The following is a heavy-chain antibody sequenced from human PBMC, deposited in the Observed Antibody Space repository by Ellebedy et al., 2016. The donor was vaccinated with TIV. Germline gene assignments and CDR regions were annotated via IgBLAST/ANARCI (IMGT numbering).Heavy chain of an antibody. CDR3: AKWASPGGELLLHAGYGMDV. CDR1: GFTFSSYA. CDR2: ISGSGGST. J-gene: IGHJ6*02. Sequence: GESLKISXAASGFTFSSYAMSWVRQAPGKGLEWVSAISGSGGSTYYADSVKGRFTISRDNSKNTLYLQMNSLRAEDTAVYYCAKWASPGGELLLHAGYGMDVWGQGTTVTVSS. V-gene: IGHV3-23*01. D-gene: IGHD3-10*01.